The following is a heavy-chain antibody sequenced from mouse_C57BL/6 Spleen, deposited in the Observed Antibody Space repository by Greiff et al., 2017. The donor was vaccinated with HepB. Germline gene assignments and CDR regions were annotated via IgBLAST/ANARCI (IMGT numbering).Heavy chain of an antibody. Sequence: VQLKESGGGLVKPGGSLKLSCAASGFTFSSYAMSWVRQTPEKRLEWVATISDGGSYTYYPDNVKGRFTISRDNAKNNLYLQMSHLKSEDTAMYYCARRAGTRDYYFDYWGQGTTLTVSS. V-gene: IGHV5-4*01. CDR3: ARRAGTRDYYFDY. CDR2: ISDGGSYT. D-gene: IGHD3-3*01. CDR1: GFTFSSYA. J-gene: IGHJ2*01.